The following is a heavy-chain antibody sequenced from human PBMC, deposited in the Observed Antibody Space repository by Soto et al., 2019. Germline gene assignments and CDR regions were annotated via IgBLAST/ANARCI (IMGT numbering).Heavy chain of an antibody. J-gene: IGHJ5*02. CDR2: IIPIFGTA. V-gene: IGHV1-69*01. CDR3: ARGQGYYDSSGFSGWFDP. Sequence: SCKPSGSTFSSYAINWVRQAPGQGLEWMGGIIPIFGTANYAQKFQGRVTITADESTSTAYMELSSLRSEDTAVYYCARGQGYYDSSGFSGWFDPWGQGTLVTVSS. D-gene: IGHD3-22*01. CDR1: GSTFSSYA.